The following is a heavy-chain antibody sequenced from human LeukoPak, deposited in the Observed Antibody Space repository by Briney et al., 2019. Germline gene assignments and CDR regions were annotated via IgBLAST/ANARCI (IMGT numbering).Heavy chain of an antibody. CDR1: GGSISSYY. Sequence: PSETLSLTCTVSGGSISSYYWSWIRQPAGKGLEWIGRIYTSGSTNYNPSLKSRVTMSVDTSKNQFSLKLSSVTAADTAVYYCARGRYCSSTSCYTDAFDIWGQGTMVTVSS. CDR3: ARGRYCSSTSCYTDAFDI. CDR2: IYTSGST. D-gene: IGHD2-2*02. V-gene: IGHV4-4*07. J-gene: IGHJ3*02.